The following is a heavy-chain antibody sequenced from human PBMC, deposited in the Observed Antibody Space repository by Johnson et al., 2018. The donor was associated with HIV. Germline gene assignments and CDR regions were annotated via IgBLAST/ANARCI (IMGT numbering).Heavy chain of an antibody. D-gene: IGHD3-10*01. CDR2: ISGSGGST. Sequence: VQLVESGGGLVQPGGSLRLSCAASGFTFSSYAMSWVRQAPGKGLEWVSAISGSGGSTYYAESVKGRFTISRDNSKTTLYLQMTSLRQDDTAVYSCYCPDHFGAGSESKGTFDAWGQGTMVTVSS. CDR1: GFTFSSYA. CDR3: YCPDHFGAGSESKGTFDA. V-gene: IGHV3-23*04. J-gene: IGHJ3*01.